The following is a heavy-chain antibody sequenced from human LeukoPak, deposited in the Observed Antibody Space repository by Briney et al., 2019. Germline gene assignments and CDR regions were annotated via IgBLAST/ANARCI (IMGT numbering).Heavy chain of an antibody. CDR1: GGTFSSYA. CDR3: ARVSVTAVAGTFGY. J-gene: IGHJ4*02. D-gene: IGHD6-19*01. Sequence: SVKVSCKASGGTFSSYAISWVRQAPGQGLEWMGRIIPILGIANYAQKFQGRVTITADKSTSTAYMELSSLRSEDTAVYHCARVSVTAVAGTFGYWGQGTLVTVSS. CDR2: IIPILGIA. V-gene: IGHV1-69*04.